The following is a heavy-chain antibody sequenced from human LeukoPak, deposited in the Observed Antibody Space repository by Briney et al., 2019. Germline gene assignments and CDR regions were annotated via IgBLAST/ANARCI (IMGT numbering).Heavy chain of an antibody. D-gene: IGHD3-10*01. CDR3: ARGAMVRGLDY. CDR2: ISYDGSNK. V-gene: IGHV3-30-3*01. J-gene: IGHJ4*02. Sequence: GGSLRLSCAASGFTFSSYAMHWVRQAPGKGLEWVAVISYDGSNKYYADSVKGRFTISRDNSKNTLYLQMNSLRADDTAVYYCARGAMVRGLDYWGQGTLVTVSS. CDR1: GFTFSSYA.